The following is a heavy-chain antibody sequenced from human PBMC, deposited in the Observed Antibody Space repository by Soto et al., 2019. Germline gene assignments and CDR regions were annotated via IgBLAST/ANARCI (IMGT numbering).Heavy chain of an antibody. Sequence: GGSLRLSCAATGFTFSAYWMNWVRQAPGKGLVWVSRINNDGSSTNYADSVEGRFTISRDNTKNTLYLQMNSLRAEDTAVYYCAFVGTTGKVYWGQGTLVTVSS. CDR1: GFTFSAYW. V-gene: IGHV3-74*01. D-gene: IGHD1-26*01. CDR2: INNDGSST. CDR3: AFVGTTGKVY. J-gene: IGHJ4*02.